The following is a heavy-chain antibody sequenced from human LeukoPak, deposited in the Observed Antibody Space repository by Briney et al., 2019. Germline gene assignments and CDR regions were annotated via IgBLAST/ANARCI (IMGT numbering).Heavy chain of an antibody. Sequence: SETLSLTCTVSGGSISSSSYYWGWIRQPPGKGLEWIGSIYYSGSTYYNPSLKSRVTISVDTSKNQFSLKLSSVTAADTAVYYCARHVAIYGDYWFDPWGQGTLVTVSS. D-gene: IGHD4-17*01. J-gene: IGHJ5*02. CDR2: IYYSGST. CDR3: ARHVAIYGDYWFDP. CDR1: GGSISSSSYY. V-gene: IGHV4-39*01.